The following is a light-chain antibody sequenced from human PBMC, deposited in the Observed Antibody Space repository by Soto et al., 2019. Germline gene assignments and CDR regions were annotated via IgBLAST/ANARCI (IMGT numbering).Light chain of an antibody. J-gene: IGKJ4*01. CDR2: DAS. CDR1: QNIASY. CDR3: QQRTNWPPLT. V-gene: IGKV3-11*01. Sequence: EIVLTQSPATLSLSPGERATLSCRASQNIASYLAWYQHRPGQAPRLLISDASNRADGITDRFSGIWSGTAFTLTISSLAPEDFAIYDCQQRTNWPPLTFGGGTMVEIK.